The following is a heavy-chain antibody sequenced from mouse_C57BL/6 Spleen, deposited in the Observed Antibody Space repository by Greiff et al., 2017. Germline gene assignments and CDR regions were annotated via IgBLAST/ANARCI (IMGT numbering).Heavy chain of an antibody. CDR1: GYTFTSYW. J-gene: IGHJ1*03. CDR2: IYPGSGST. Sequence: QVQLQQPGAELVKPGASVKMSCKASGYTFTSYWITWVKQRPGQGLEWIGDIYPGSGSTNYNEKFKSKATLTVDTSSSTAYMQLSSLTSEDSAVYYCATHYCGSRDWYFDVWGTGTTVTVSS. V-gene: IGHV1-55*01. CDR3: ATHYCGSRDWYFDV. D-gene: IGHD1-1*01.